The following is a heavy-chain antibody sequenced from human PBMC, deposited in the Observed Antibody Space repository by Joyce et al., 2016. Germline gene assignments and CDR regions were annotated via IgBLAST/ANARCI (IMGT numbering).Heavy chain of an antibody. J-gene: IGHJ4*02. V-gene: IGHV1-69*18. D-gene: IGHD2-15*01. CDR1: GGTFRTTS. CDR2: IIPMFGTT. Sequence: QVQLVQSGAEVKKPGSSVKVSCKASGGTFRTTSISWVRQAPGRGLEWVGRIIPMFGTTNYAQKVQGRVTISADEYTNTASMELSSLRSEDTAVYFCATGEQISWIVMVLDYWGQGTLVTVSS. CDR3: ATGEQISWIVMVLDY.